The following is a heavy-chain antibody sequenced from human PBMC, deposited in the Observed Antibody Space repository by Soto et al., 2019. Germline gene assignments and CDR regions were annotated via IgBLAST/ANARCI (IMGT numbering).Heavy chain of an antibody. CDR3: ARASGWPYYFDY. CDR1: GYTFTSYG. Sequence: QVQLVQSGAEVKKPGTSVKVSCKASGYTFTSYGFSWVRQAPGQGLEWMGWISPYNRDTNYAQRLQCRVTMTTDTSTSTAYMELRSLRSDDTAVYYCARASGWPYYFDYWGQGTLVAVSS. D-gene: IGHD6-19*01. V-gene: IGHV1-18*01. CDR2: ISPYNRDT. J-gene: IGHJ4*02.